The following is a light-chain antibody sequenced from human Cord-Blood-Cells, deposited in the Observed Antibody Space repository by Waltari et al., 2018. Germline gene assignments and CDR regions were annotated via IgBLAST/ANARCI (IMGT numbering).Light chain of an antibody. CDR2: GKN. CDR3: NSRDSSGNHLV. Sequence: SSALSQDPSLSVYLGHTVSITSQGSCVTSYTARWSQQKPGQAPVLVIYGKNNRPSGIPDRFSGSSSGNTASLTITGAQAEDEADYYCNSRDSSGNHLVFGGGTKLTVL. V-gene: IGLV3-19*01. CDR1: CVTSYT. J-gene: IGLJ2*01.